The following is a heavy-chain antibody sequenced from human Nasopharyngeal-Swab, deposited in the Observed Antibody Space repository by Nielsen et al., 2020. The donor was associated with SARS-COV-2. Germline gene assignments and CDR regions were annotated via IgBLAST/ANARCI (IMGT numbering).Heavy chain of an antibody. V-gene: IGHV3-30-3*01. CDR3: ARGLPPMDV. Sequence: GESLKISCAASGFTFSSYAMRWVRQAPGKGLEWVAVISYDGSNKYYADSVKGRFTISRDNSKNTLYLQMNSLRAEDTAVYYCARGLPPMDVWGQGTTVTVSS. CDR2: ISYDGSNK. J-gene: IGHJ6*02. CDR1: GFTFSSYA.